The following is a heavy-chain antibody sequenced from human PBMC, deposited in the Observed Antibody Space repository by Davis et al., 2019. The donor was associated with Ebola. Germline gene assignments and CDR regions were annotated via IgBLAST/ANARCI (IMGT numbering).Heavy chain of an antibody. V-gene: IGHV3-30*18. CDR3: AKETHRYCSGGTCYSFDH. D-gene: IGHD2-15*01. Sequence: PGGSLRLSCAASGFTFSSYGMHWVRQAPGKGLEWVAVISSDGSEMYYADSVKGRFTISRDNTKNTLYLQLNSLTSEDTAVYYCAKETHRYCSGGTCYSFDHWGQGTLVTVSS. CDR1: GFTFSSYG. J-gene: IGHJ4*02. CDR2: ISSDGSEM.